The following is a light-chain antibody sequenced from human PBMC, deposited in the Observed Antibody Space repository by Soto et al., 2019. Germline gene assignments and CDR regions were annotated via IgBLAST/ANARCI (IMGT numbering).Light chain of an antibody. CDR3: QSYDSSLRGV. V-gene: IGLV1-40*01. Sequence: QPVLTQPPSVSGAPGQRVTISCTGSSSNIGAGYDVHWYQQLPGTAPKLLIHDNSYRPSGVPDRFSGSKSGTSASLAITGLQAEDEADYYCQSYDSSLRGVFGTGTKLTVL. J-gene: IGLJ1*01. CDR2: DNS. CDR1: SSNIGAGYD.